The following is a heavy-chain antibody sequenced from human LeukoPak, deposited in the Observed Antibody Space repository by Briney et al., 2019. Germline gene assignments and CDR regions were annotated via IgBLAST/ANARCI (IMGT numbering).Heavy chain of an antibody. D-gene: IGHD5-18*01. J-gene: IGHJ1*01. V-gene: IGHV1-18*01. CDR3: ARGSFSADAPLVLDYFHH. Sequence: ASVKVSCKASGYTFTSYGISWVRQAPGQGLEWMGWISAYNGNTNYAQKLQGRVTMTTDTSTSTAYMELRSLRSDDTAVYYCARGSFSADAPLVLDYFHHWGQGTLVTDSS. CDR1: GYTFTSYG. CDR2: ISAYNGNT.